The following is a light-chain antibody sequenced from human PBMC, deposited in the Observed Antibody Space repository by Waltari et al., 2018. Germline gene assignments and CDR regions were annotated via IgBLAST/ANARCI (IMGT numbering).Light chain of an antibody. CDR3: QQYDISPLT. V-gene: IGKV3-20*01. J-gene: IGKJ4*01. Sequence: CRTSRAMRTTHLACDQQKPGLAPTRLIYGTVSRATGIPDRFTGSGSGTDFSLTISSLEPEDFATYYCQQYDISPLTFGGGTKVEIK. CDR2: GTV. CDR1: RAMRTTH.